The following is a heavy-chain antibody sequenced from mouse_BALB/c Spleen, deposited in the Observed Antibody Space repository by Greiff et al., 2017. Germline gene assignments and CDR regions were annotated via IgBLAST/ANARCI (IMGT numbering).Heavy chain of an antibody. D-gene: IGHD2-2*01. V-gene: IGHV1-18*01. CDR1: GYTFTDYN. CDR2: INPNNGGT. Sequence: EVQLQQSGPELVKPGASVKIPCKASGYTFTDYNMDWVKQSHGKSLEWMGDINPNNGGTIYNQKFKGKATVTVDKSSSTAYMELRSLTSEDTAVYYCARFGWLWELYAMDYWGQGTSVTVSA. J-gene: IGHJ4*01. CDR3: ARFGWLWELYAMDY.